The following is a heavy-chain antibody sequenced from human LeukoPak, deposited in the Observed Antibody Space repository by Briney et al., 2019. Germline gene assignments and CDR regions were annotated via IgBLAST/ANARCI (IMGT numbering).Heavy chain of an antibody. CDR3: ARDYRTVGYPPAYFDY. D-gene: IGHD2-15*01. V-gene: IGHV3-30*04. CDR1: GCTFSSYA. J-gene: IGHJ4*02. CDR2: ISYDGSNK. Sequence: PRRSLRLSCAAPGCTFSSYAMHSVRQAPGKGLEWVAVISYDGSNKYYADSVKGRFTISRDNSKNTLYLQMNSLRAEDTAVYYCARDYRTVGYPPAYFDYWGQGTLVTVSS.